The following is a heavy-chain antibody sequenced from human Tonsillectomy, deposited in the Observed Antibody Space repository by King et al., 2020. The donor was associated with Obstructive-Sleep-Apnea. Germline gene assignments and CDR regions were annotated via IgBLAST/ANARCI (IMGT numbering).Heavy chain of an antibody. CDR3: AKDIWGYSGYYDSSGGMDV. CDR2: ISWNSGSI. V-gene: IGHV3-9*01. D-gene: IGHD3-22*01. J-gene: IGHJ6*02. CDR1: GFTFDDYA. Sequence: QLVQSGGGLVQPGRSLRLSCAASGFTFDDYAMHWVRQAPGKGLEWVSGISWNSGSIGYADSVKGRFTISRDNAKNSLYLQMNSLRAEDTALYYCAKDIWGYSGYYDSSGGMDVWGQGTTVTVSS.